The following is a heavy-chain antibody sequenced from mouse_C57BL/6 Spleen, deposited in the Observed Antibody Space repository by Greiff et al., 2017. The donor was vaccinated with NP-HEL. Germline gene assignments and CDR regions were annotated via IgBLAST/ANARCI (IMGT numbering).Heavy chain of an antibody. CDR1: GYKFTSYW. J-gene: IGHJ2*01. D-gene: IGHD1-3*01. CDR3: TRELLGRAFDY. Sequence: EVQLQQSGTVLARPGASVKMSCKTSGYKFTSYWMHWVKQRPGQGLEWIGAIYPGNSDTSYNQKLKGKAKLTAVTSASTAYMELSSLTNEDSAVYYCTRELLGRAFDYWGQGTTLTVSS. V-gene: IGHV1-5*01. CDR2: IYPGNSDT.